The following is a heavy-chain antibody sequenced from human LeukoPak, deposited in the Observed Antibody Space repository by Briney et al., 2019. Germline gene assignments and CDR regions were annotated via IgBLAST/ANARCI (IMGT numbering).Heavy chain of an antibody. CDR3: VSTPGYSSSWYTYFQH. CDR2: ISAYNGNT. V-gene: IGHV1-18*01. J-gene: IGHJ1*01. Sequence: ASVKVSCKASGYTFTSYGISWVRQAPGQGLEWMGWISAYNGNTNYAQKLQGRVTMTTDTSTSTAYMELRRLRSDDTAVYYCVSTPGYSSSWYTYFQHWGQGTLVTVSS. CDR1: GYTFTSYG. D-gene: IGHD6-13*01.